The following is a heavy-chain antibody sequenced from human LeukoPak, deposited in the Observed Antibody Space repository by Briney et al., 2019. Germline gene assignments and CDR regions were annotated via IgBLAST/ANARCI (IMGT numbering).Heavy chain of an antibody. D-gene: IGHD5-12*01. Sequence: SETLSLTCTVSGGSISSSSYYWGWLRQPPGKGLEWIGSIYYSGSTYYNPSLKSRLTISVDTSKNQFSLKLSSVTAADTAVCYCARAGGGYDSYYYYYMDVWGKGTTVTVSS. CDR1: GGSISSSSYY. CDR2: IYYSGST. J-gene: IGHJ6*03. V-gene: IGHV4-39*07. CDR3: ARAGGGYDSYYYYYMDV.